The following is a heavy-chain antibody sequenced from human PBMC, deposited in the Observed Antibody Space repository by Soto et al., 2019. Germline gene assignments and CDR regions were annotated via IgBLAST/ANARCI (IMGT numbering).Heavy chain of an antibody. D-gene: IGHD2-2*01. V-gene: IGHV3-15*07. J-gene: IGHJ6*02. CDR1: RFNFNYDW. CDR3: TRVRAYQLLSMDV. CDR2: IKSKAHGWAT. Sequence: PGESLRLSCAASRFNFNYDWMNWVRQAPGKGLEWVGRIKSKAHGWATDYAAPVEGRFTISRDDSKNTLFLQMNSLKIEDTAMYYCTRVRAYQLLSMDVWGQGTTVTVSS.